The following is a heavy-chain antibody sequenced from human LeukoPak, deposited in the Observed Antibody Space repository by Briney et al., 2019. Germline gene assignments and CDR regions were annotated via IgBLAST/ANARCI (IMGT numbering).Heavy chain of an antibody. Sequence: SETLSLTCAVYGGSFSGYYWSWIRPPPGKGLEWIGEINHSGSTNYNPSLKSRVTISVDTSKNQFSLKLSSVTAADTAVYYCARRRVSAGIAAAGTGQFDYWGQGTLVTVSS. CDR3: ARRRVSAGIAAAGTGQFDY. V-gene: IGHV4-34*01. J-gene: IGHJ4*02. D-gene: IGHD6-13*01. CDR1: GGSFSGYY. CDR2: INHSGST.